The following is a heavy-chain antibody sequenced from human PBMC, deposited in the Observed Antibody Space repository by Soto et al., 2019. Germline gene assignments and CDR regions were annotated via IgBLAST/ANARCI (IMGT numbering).Heavy chain of an antibody. V-gene: IGHV4-59*01. CDR3: AYSSTPFDY. CDR2: IYYRGST. Sequence: SETLSLTCTVSGGSIGSYYWSWIRQPPGKGLEWIGFIYYRGSTNYNPSLKSRVTISVDTSKNQFFLKLTSVTPADTAVYYCAYSSTPFDYWGQGTLVTVSS. J-gene: IGHJ4*02. D-gene: IGHD6-13*01. CDR1: GGSIGSYY.